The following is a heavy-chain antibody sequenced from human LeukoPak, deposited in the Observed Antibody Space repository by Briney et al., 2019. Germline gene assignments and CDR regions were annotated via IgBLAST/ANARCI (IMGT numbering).Heavy chain of an antibody. J-gene: IGHJ4*02. V-gene: IGHV1-18*01. CDR1: GYTFTSYD. CDR2: ISAYNGNT. D-gene: IGHD4-17*01. CDR3: ARDSDYVPLDY. Sequence: GASVKVSCKASGYTFTSYDINWVRQAPGQGLEWMGWISAYNGNTNYAQKLQGRVTMTTDTSTSTAYMELRSLRSDDTAVYYCARDSDYVPLDYWGQGTLVTVSS.